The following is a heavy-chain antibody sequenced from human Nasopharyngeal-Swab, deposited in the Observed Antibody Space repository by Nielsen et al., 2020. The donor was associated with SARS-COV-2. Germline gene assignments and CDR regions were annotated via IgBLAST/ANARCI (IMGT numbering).Heavy chain of an antibody. CDR3: ARRGWLQLGAYDAFDI. J-gene: IGHJ3*02. Sequence: GESLKISCKGSGYSFTSYWIGWVRQMPGKGLEWMGIIYPGDSDTRYSPSFQGQVTISADKSISTAYLQWSSLKASDTAMYYCARRGWLQLGAYDAFDIWGQGTMVTVSS. V-gene: IGHV5-51*01. D-gene: IGHD5-24*01. CDR2: IYPGDSDT. CDR1: GYSFTSYW.